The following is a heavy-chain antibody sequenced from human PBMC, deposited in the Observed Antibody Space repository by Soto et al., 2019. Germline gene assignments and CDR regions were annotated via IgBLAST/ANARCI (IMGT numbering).Heavy chain of an antibody. J-gene: IGHJ6*02. CDR3: ARRDPSYYDFWMRGYYYYGMDV. V-gene: IGHV3-74*01. Sequence: GGSLRLSCAASGFTFSSYWMHWVRQAPGKGLVWVSRINSDGSSTSYADSVKGRFTISRDNAKNTLYLQMNSLRAEDTAVYYCARRDPSYYDFWMRGYYYYGMDVWGQGTTVTVSS. CDR1: GFTFSSYW. D-gene: IGHD3-3*01. CDR2: INSDGSST.